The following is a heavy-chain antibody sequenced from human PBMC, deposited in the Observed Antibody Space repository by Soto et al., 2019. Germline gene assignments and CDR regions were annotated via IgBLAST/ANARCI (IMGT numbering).Heavy chain of an antibody. D-gene: IGHD3-16*02. CDR2: INHRGVT. V-gene: IGHV4-34*01. CDR1: GGSLSGDY. CDR3: ARYGVVVIPAVLDP. J-gene: IGHJ5*02. Sequence: SETLSLTCTVYGGSLSGDYWSWIRQSPGTGLQWIGEINHRGVTNYNPSLESRVTISVDTSKNQFSLNLTSVTAADTAVYYCARYGVVVIPAVLDPWGQGTLVTVSS.